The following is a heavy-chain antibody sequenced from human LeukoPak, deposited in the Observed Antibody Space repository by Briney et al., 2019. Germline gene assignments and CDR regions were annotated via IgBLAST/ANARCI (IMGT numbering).Heavy chain of an antibody. CDR3: ARDDGSTGDYLRAVY. Sequence: GGSLRLSCAASGFTFTHYGMHWVRQAPGKALEWVAVFVYDGSNQSYADSVRGRFTISRDISKNTVYLQMNSLRVEDTAVYFCARDDGSTGDYLRAVYWGQGTLVTVSS. J-gene: IGHJ4*02. CDR2: FVYDGSNQ. V-gene: IGHV3-30*03. D-gene: IGHD4-17*01. CDR1: GFTFTHYG.